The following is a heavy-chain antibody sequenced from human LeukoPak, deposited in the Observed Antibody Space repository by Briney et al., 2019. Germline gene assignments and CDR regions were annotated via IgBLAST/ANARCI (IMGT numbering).Heavy chain of an antibody. D-gene: IGHD3-10*01. J-gene: IGHJ4*02. Sequence: SQTLSLTCAISGDSVSSNSAAWNWIRQSPSRGLEWLGRTYYRSKWYNDYAISVKSRITINADTSRNQFSLHLNSVTPEDTAVYYCASGAYYYGLNWGQGTLVTVSS. CDR3: ASGAYYYGLN. CDR2: TYYRSKWYN. CDR1: GDSVSSNSAA. V-gene: IGHV6-1*01.